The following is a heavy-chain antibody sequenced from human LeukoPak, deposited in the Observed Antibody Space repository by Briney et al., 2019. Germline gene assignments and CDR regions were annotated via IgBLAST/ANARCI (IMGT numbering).Heavy chain of an antibody. CDR1: GFTFSSYG. CDR2: ISYDGSNK. V-gene: IGHV3-30*18. J-gene: IGHJ4*02. D-gene: IGHD3-22*01. CDR3: ANIAIYYDSSGSPAFDY. Sequence: VGSLRLSCAASGFTFSSYGMHWVRQAPGRGLEWVAVISYDGSNKYYADPVKGRFTISRDNSKNTLYLQINSLRAEDTAVYYCANIAIYYDSSGSPAFDYWGQGTLVTVSS.